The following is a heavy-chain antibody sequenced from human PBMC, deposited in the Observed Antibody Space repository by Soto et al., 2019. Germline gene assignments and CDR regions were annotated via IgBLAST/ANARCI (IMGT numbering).Heavy chain of an antibody. CDR1: GYSFTSYW. D-gene: IGHD6-6*01. CDR3: ASGSRIAARHIDYYYYAMDV. CDR2: IYPSDSDT. V-gene: IGHV5-51*01. Sequence: PVQSLKISCKGSGYSFTSYWLGWVRQMPATGLEWMGIIYPSDSDTRYSPSFHGQVTISADKSISTAYLQWISLKASDTAMYYCASGSRIAARHIDYYYYAMDVWGQGTTVTVSS. J-gene: IGHJ6*02.